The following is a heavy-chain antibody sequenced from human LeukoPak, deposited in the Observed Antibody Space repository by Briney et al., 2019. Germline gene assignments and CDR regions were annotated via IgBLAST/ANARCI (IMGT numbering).Heavy chain of an antibody. CDR3: ASGDFGDTWYFDL. J-gene: IGHJ2*01. CDR1: RYIDYY. D-gene: IGHD4/OR15-4a*01. V-gene: IGHV1-2*02. Sequence: ASVKVSCKASRYIDYYMHWVRQAPGQGLEWMGWIKPDSGATKYAQKLQGKVTMTRGTSINTAYMELSRLTFHDTAVYYCASGDFGDTWYFDLWGRGTLVTVSS. CDR2: IKPDSGAT.